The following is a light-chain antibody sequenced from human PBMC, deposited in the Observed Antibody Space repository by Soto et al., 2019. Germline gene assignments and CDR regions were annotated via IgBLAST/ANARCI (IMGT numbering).Light chain of an antibody. CDR2: SNN. V-gene: IGLV1-44*01. Sequence: QSVLTQPPSASGTPGRRVLISCSGSSSNIGSNTVNWYQQLPGTAPKLLIYSNNHRPSGVPDRFSGSKSGTSAYLAISGRQSDDEADYYCAAWDDSLNGYVFATGTKLTVL. CDR1: SSNIGSNT. CDR3: AAWDDSLNGYV. J-gene: IGLJ1*01.